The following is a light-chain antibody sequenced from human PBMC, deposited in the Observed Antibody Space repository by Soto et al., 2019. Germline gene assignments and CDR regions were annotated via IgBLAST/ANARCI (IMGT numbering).Light chain of an antibody. CDR3: QQYGSSPRT. CDR1: HSVSSN. CDR2: GAS. J-gene: IGKJ1*01. V-gene: IGKV3-20*01. Sequence: VMTQAPGTPSLSSRESATLSRRASHSVSSNLAWYQQKPGQAPRLLIYGASTRATGIPARFSGSGSGTDFTLTISSLEPGDLAVYYCQQYGSSPRTFGQGTKVDIK.